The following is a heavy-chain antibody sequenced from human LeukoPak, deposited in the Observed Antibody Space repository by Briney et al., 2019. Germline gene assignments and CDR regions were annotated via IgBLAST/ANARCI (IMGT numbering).Heavy chain of an antibody. CDR1: GGSSVSSGGYY. CDR3: VREGEYGEDYY. V-gene: IGHV4-31*03. J-gene: IGHJ4*02. CDR2: FYHRA. Sequence: SQSLSLTCTVSGGSSVSSGGYYWTWIRQHPEKGLEWIGYFYHRASYNPSLKGRVTISIDTSKNQFSLRLTSVTAADTALYYCVREGEYGEDYYWGQGIQVIVSA. D-gene: IGHD4-17*01.